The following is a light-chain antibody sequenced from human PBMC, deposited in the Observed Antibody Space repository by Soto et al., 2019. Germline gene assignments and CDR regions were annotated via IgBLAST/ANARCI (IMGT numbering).Light chain of an antibody. CDR1: QPISNY. CDR3: QQYYNWPPTWT. CDR2: DSS. V-gene: IGKV3-15*01. Sequence: EIVLTQSPATLSLSPGERATLSCRAIQPISNYLAWYQQKPGQAPRLLIYDSSSRATGVPARFSGSGSGTEFSLAISSLQSEDFAVYYCQQYYNWPPTWTFGQGTKVDIK. J-gene: IGKJ1*01.